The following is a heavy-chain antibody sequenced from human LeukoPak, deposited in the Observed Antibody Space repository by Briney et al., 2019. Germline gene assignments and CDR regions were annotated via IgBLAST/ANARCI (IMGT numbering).Heavy chain of an antibody. D-gene: IGHD1-26*01. CDR1: GGSISSYY. CDR2: IYYSGST. V-gene: IGHV4-59*08. J-gene: IGHJ3*02. Sequence: SETLSLTCTVSGGSISSYYWSWIRQPPGKGLEWIGYIYYSGSTNNNPSLTSRVTISVDTSKNQFSLKLSSVTAADTAVYYCARLALVGATPLGAFDIWGQGTMVTVSS. CDR3: ARLALVGATPLGAFDI.